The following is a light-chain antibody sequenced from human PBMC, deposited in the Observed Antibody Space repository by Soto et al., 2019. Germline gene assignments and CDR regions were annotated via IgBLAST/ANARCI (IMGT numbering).Light chain of an antibody. J-gene: IGKJ4*01. CDR3: MQGTHWPPA. CDR2: NVS. Sequence: DVVMTQSPLSLPVTLGQPASISCRSSQSLVHSDGNTYLSWFQQRPGQSPRRLIYNVSNRDSGVPDRFSGSGSDTDFTLKISRVEAEDVWVYYCMQGTHWPPAFGGGTKVEIK. V-gene: IGKV2-30*02. CDR1: QSLVHSDGNTY.